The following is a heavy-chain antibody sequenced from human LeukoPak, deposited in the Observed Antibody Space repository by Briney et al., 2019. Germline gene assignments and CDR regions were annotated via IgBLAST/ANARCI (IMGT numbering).Heavy chain of an antibody. CDR2: IKQDGSEK. D-gene: IGHD4-17*01. Sequence: SGGSLRLSCAASGFTFSNYWMSWVRQAPGKGLEWVANIKQDGSEKYYVDSVKGRFTISRDNSKNTLYLQMNSLRAEDTAVYYCARVSRDGDYAWGQGTLVTVSS. CDR1: GFTFSNYW. V-gene: IGHV3-7*02. J-gene: IGHJ5*02. CDR3: ARVSRDGDYA.